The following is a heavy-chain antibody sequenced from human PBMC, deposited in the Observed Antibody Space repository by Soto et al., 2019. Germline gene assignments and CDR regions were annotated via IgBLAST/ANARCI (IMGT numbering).Heavy chain of an antibody. J-gene: IGHJ3*02. D-gene: IGHD1-1*01. CDR1: GFTFSSYG. V-gene: IGHV3-30*18. CDR3: AKDREPDDAFDI. CDR2: ISYDGSNK. Sequence: GGSLRLSCAASGFTFSSYGMHWVRQAPGKGLEWVAVISYDGSNKYYADSVKGRFTISRDNSKNTLYLQMNSLRAEDTAVYYCAKDREPDDAFDIWGQGTMVTVSS.